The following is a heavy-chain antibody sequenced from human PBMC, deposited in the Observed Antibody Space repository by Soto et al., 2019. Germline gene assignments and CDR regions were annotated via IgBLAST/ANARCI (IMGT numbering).Heavy chain of an antibody. Sequence: GGSLRLSCAASGFTFSDYYMSWIRQAPGKGLEWVSYISSSGSTIYYADSVKGRFTISRDNAKNSLYLQMNSLRAEDTAVYYCAREDGDYTRRYYYYGMDVWGQGTTVTVSS. CDR2: ISSSGSTI. CDR3: AREDGDYTRRYYYYGMDV. CDR1: GFTFSDYY. D-gene: IGHD4-17*01. J-gene: IGHJ6*02. V-gene: IGHV3-11*01.